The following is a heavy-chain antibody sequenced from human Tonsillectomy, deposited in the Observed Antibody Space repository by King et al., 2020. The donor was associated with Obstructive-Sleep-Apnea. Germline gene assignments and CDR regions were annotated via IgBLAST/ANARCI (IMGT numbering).Heavy chain of an antibody. D-gene: IGHD6-19*01. J-gene: IGHJ4*02. CDR1: GYSFTDYW. CDR3: ARRERAVAGHFDY. V-gene: IGHV5-51*01. Sequence: QLVQSGAEVKKPGESLKISCQISGYSFTDYWIGWVRQMPGKGLEWMGIIYPGGSDTRYSPSFQGQVTISADTSISTAYLQWSRLKASDTAMYYCARRERAVAGHFDYWGQGTLVTVSS. CDR2: IYPGGSDT.